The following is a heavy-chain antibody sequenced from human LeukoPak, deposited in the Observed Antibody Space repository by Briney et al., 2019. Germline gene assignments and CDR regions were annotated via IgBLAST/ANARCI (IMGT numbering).Heavy chain of an antibody. J-gene: IGHJ4*02. Sequence: SETLSLTCAVYGGSLSGYHWSSIRQTPGKGLEWIGEINHSGSTNYNPSLKSRVTISLDTSKRQFSLKLSSVTAADTAVYFCAATRAIVVVVAALAYWGQGTLVTVSS. D-gene: IGHD2-15*01. CDR3: AATRAIVVVVAALAY. CDR2: INHSGST. V-gene: IGHV4-34*01. CDR1: GGSLSGYH.